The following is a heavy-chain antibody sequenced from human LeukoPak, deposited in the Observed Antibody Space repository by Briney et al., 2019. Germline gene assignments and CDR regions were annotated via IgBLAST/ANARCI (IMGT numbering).Heavy chain of an antibody. CDR2: IYYSGST. CDR1: GGSISSGDYY. Sequence: SETLSLTCTVSGGSISSGDYYWSWIRQPPGKGLEWIGYIYYSGSTYYNPSLKSRVTISVDTSKNQFSLKLSSVTAADTAVYYCARVYCGGDCYSGYYFDYWGQGTLVTVS. J-gene: IGHJ4*02. CDR3: ARVYCGGDCYSGYYFDY. D-gene: IGHD2-21*01. V-gene: IGHV4-30-4*08.